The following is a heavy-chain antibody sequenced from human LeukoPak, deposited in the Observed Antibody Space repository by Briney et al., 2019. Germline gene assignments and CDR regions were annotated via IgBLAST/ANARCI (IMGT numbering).Heavy chain of an antibody. CDR2: INPNIGDT. V-gene: IGHV1-2*02. CDR1: GYTFTDYY. D-gene: IGHD5-24*01. Sequence: GASVKVSCRASGYTFTDYYLHWVRQAPGQGLEWMGWINPNIGDTNFAQKFQGRVTMTRDTSINTAYMELNRLTTDDTAVYYCAREDLYTYPLDFWGLGTLVTVSS. CDR3: AREDLYTYPLDF. J-gene: IGHJ1*01.